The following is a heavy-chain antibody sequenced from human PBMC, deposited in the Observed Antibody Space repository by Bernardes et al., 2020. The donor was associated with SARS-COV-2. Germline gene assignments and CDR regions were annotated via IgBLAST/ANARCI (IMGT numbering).Heavy chain of an antibody. V-gene: IGHV4-59*11. CDR2: IYYSGTT. CDR1: GGSISSHY. Sequence: SETLSLTCTVSGGSISSHYWSWIRQPPGKGLECIGYIYYSGTTNYNPSLKSRVTISVDTSKNQFSLRLSSVTAADTAVYYCAISSLEWLSSRYYYGIDVWGQGTTVTVSS. J-gene: IGHJ6*02. D-gene: IGHD3-3*01. CDR3: AISSLEWLSSRYYYGIDV.